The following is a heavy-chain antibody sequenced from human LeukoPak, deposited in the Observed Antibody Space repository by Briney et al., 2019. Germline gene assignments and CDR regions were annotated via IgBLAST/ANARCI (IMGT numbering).Heavy chain of an antibody. CDR3: ARVHRLQGIDKADY. CDR1: GFTFSSYA. CDR2: ISYDGSNK. J-gene: IGHJ4*02. Sequence: GGSLRLSCAASGFTFSSYAMHWVRQAPGKGLEWVAVISYDGSNKYYADSVKGRFTISRDNSKNTLYLQMNSLRAEDTAVYYCARVHRLQGIDKADYWGQGTLVTVSS. D-gene: IGHD2-15*01. V-gene: IGHV3-30-3*01.